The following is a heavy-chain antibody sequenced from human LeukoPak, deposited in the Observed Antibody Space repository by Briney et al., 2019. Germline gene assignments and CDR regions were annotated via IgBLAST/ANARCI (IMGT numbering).Heavy chain of an antibody. CDR1: GGSISSSSYY. CDR2: IYYSGST. V-gene: IGHV4-39*07. CDR3: ASGTYYYDSSGFYYYYYGMDV. D-gene: IGHD3-22*01. Sequence: SETLSLTCTVSGGSISSSSYYWGWIRQPPGKGLEWIGSIYYSGSTYYNPSLKSRVTISVDTSKNQFSLKLSSVTAADTAVYYCASGTYYYDSSGFYYYYYGMDVWGQGTTVTVSS. J-gene: IGHJ6*02.